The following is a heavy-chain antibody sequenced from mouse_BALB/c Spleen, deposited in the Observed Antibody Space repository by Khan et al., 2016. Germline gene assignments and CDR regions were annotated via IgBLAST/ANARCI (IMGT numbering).Heavy chain of an antibody. V-gene: IGHV3-2*02. CDR1: GYSITSDHA. CDR3: ARSNNYDNSPAWFAY. CDR2: ISYSGST. J-gene: IGHJ3*01. D-gene: IGHD2-12*01. Sequence: EVQLQESGPGLVKPSQSLSLTCTVTGYSITSDHAWNWIRQFPGNKLEWMGYISYSGSTSYNPSLKSRISITRDTSKNQFFLQLNSVTTEDTATYYCARSNNYDNSPAWFAYWGQGTLVTVSA.